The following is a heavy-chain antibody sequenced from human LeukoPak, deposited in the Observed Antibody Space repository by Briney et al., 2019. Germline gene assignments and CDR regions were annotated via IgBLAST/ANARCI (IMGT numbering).Heavy chain of an antibody. V-gene: IGHV4-4*07. J-gene: IGHJ6*02. CDR1: GGSISSYY. CDR2: IYTSGST. CDR3: ARDRVDSSGYYYYYGIDV. D-gene: IGHD3-22*01. Sequence: SETLSLTCTVSGGSISSYYWSWIRQPAGKGLEWIGRIYTSGSTYYNPSLKSRVTMSVDTSKNQFSLNLRSVTAADTAIYYCARDRVDSSGYYYYYGIDVWGQGTAVTVSS.